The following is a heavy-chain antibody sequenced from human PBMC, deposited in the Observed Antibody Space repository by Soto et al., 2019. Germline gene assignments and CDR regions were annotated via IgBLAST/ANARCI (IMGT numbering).Heavy chain of an antibody. CDR2: ISGSGGST. CDR3: AKVRITWELLLWYFDY. CDR1: GFTFSSYA. J-gene: IGHJ4*02. V-gene: IGHV3-23*01. D-gene: IGHD1-26*01. Sequence: GGSLRLSCAASGFTFSSYAMSWVRQAPGKGLEWVSAISGSGGSTYYADSVKGRFTISRDNSKNTLYLQMNSLRAEDTAVYYCAKVRITWELLLWYFDYWGQGTLVTVS.